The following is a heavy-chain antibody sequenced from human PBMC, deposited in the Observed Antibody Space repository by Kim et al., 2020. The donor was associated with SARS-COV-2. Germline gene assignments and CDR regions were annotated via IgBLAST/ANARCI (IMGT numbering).Heavy chain of an antibody. CDR2: INHSGST. J-gene: IGHJ6*02. CDR3: ARVGLYGMDV. V-gene: IGHV4-34*01. CDR1: GGSFSGYY. Sequence: SETLSLTRAVYGGSFSGYYWSWIRQPPGKGLEWIGEINHSGSTNYNPSLKSRVTISVDTSKNQFSLKLSSVTAADTAVYYCARVGLYGMDVWGQGTTVTVSS.